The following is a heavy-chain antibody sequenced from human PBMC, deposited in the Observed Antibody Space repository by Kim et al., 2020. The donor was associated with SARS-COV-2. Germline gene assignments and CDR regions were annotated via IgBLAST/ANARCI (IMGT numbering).Heavy chain of an antibody. D-gene: IGHD2-2*01. CDR1: GGTFSSYA. V-gene: IGHV1-69*13. CDR2: IIPIFGTA. J-gene: IGHJ6*02. CDR3: ARVRYCSSTSCYLPNYYYYGMDV. Sequence: SVKVSCKASGGTFSSYAISWVRQAPGQGLEWMGGIIPIFGTANYAQKFQGRVTITADESMSTAYMELSSLRSEDTAVYYCARVRYCSSTSCYLPNYYYYGMDVWGQGTTVTVSS.